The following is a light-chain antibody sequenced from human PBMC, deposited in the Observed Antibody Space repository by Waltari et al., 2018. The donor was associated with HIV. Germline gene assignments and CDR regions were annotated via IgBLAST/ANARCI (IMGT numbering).Light chain of an antibody. V-gene: IGKV3-15*01. CDR2: YAA. CDR1: QNVNNH. Sequence: EVVLTQAPAPPSFSPGERAPLPCWARQNVNNHFAWFQPEPGPAPQLLILYAATSATAVPARFSGSGSGAEFTLTITSMQSEDFAVYYCYQYHNRRPFTFGQGTKLEIK. CDR3: YQYHNRRPFT. J-gene: IGKJ2*01.